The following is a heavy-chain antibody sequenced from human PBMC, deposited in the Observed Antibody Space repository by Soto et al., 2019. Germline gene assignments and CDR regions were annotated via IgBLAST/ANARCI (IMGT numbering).Heavy chain of an antibody. CDR1: GYTFTGYY. J-gene: IGHJ4*02. D-gene: IGHD3-3*01. CDR2: INPNSGDT. V-gene: IGHV1-2*02. CDR3: ARERMFGVSMLVL. Sequence: GASVKVSCKASGYTFTGYYMHWVRQAPGQGLEWMGWINPNSGDTNYAQTFHGRVTMTSDTSNSTAYMEVSRLRFDDTAVFYCARERMFGVSMLVLWCQGTLVTVFS.